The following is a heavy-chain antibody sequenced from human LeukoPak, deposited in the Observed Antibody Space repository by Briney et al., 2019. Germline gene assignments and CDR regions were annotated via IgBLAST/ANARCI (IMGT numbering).Heavy chain of an antibody. V-gene: IGHV3-23*01. J-gene: IGHJ4*02. CDR2: IGGRGDNT. CDR1: GFTFSSYA. Sequence: GGSLRLSCAASGFTFSSYAMTWVRQAPGKGLEWVSAIGGRGDNTYYADSVRGRFTISRDDSKNTLYLQMNSLGVADTAVYYCAKDRAGYSGARGFDSWGQGTLVTVSS. CDR3: AKDRAGYSGARGFDS. D-gene: IGHD5-12*01.